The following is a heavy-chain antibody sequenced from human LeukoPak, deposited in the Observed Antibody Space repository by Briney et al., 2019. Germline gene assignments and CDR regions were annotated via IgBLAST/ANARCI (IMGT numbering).Heavy chain of an antibody. CDR3: ASSQQLVRFYYYYGMDV. Sequence: SETLSLTCAVSGGSISSSNWWSWVRQPPGKGLEWIGEIYHSGSTNYNPSLKSRVTISVDKSKNQFSLKLSSVTAADTAVYYCASSQQLVRFYYYYGMDVWGQGTTVTVS. V-gene: IGHV4-4*02. J-gene: IGHJ6*02. CDR1: GGSISSSNW. CDR2: IYHSGST. D-gene: IGHD6-13*01.